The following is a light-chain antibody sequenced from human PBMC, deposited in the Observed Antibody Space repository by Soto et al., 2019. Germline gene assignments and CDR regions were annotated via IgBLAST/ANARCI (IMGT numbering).Light chain of an antibody. CDR3: QQYNNWPPP. CDR2: GAS. Sequence: EIVLTQSPGTLSLSPGERATLSCRASQSVSNNYLAWYQQKPGQAPRLLIYGASTRATGIPARFSGSGSGTEFTLTISSLQSEDFAVYYCQQYNNWPPPFGQGTRLEIK. V-gene: IGKV3-15*01. CDR1: QSVSNN. J-gene: IGKJ5*01.